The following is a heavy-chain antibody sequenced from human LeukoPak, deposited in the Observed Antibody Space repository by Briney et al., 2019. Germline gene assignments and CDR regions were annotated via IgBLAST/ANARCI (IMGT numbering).Heavy chain of an antibody. CDR3: ARVAVDTFDY. J-gene: IGHJ4*02. Sequence: SETLSLICTVSGGSISSYYWSWIRQPPGKGLEWIGYIYYSGNTNYNPSLKSRVTISVDTSKNQFSLKLSSVTAADTAVYYCARVAVDTFDYWGQGALVTVSS. CDR2: IYYSGNT. CDR1: GGSISSYY. D-gene: IGHD6-19*01. V-gene: IGHV4-59*01.